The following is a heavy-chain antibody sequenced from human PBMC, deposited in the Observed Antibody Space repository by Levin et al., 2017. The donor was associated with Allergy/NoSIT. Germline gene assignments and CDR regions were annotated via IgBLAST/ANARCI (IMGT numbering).Heavy chain of an antibody. J-gene: IGHJ4*02. CDR1: GFTFSNYG. Sequence: GGSLRLSCAASGFTFSNYGMHWVRQAPGKGLEWVTVIWFDGSDKYYADSVKGRFTISRDNSKNTLYLQMNSLRAEDTAVYFCARDLAYDSGSYNGPLGYWGQGTLVTVSS. V-gene: IGHV3-33*01. CDR3: ARDLAYDSGSYNGPLGY. CDR2: IWFDGSDK. D-gene: IGHD3-10*01.